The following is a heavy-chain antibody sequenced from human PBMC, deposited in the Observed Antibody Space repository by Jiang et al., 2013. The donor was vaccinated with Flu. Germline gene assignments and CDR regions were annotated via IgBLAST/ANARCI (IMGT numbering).Heavy chain of an antibody. Sequence: CKASGGTFSSYAISWVRQAPGQGLSGWRDHPYLGTANYAQKFQGRVTITADESTSTAYMELSSLRSEDTAVYYCARSAYYDILTGYYRGYMDVWGKGTTVTVSS. CDR1: GGTFSSYA. D-gene: IGHD3-9*01. J-gene: IGHJ6*03. CDR3: ARSAYYDILTGYYRGYMDV. CDR2: HPYLGTA. V-gene: IGHV1-69*01.